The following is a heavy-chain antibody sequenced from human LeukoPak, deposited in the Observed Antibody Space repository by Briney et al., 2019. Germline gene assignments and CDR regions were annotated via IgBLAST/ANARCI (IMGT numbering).Heavy chain of an antibody. V-gene: IGHV4-34*01. CDR3: AGGAATGYYFDY. CDR2: INHSGST. J-gene: IGHJ4*02. Sequence: SETLSLTCAVYGGSFSGYYWSWIRQPPGKGLEWIGEINHSGSTNYNPSLKSRVTISVDTSKNQFSLKLSSVTAADTAVYYCAGGAATGYYFDYWGQGTLVTVSS. D-gene: IGHD6-25*01. CDR1: GGSFSGYY.